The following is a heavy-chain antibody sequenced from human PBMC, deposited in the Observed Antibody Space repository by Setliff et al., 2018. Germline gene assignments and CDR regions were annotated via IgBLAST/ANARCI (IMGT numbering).Heavy chain of an antibody. CDR2: ISGSAGSI. D-gene: IGHD2-15*01. CDR1: GFTFSAYG. J-gene: IGHJ4*02. Sequence: GGSLRLSCAASGFTFSAYGMHWVRQAPGKGLEWVSTISGSAGSIHLADSVKGRFTISRDNSKNTLYLQMNSLRPEDTAVYYCARTCSGSGCYAGLESWGQGTPVTVSS. V-gene: IGHV3-23*01. CDR3: ARTCSGSGCYAGLES.